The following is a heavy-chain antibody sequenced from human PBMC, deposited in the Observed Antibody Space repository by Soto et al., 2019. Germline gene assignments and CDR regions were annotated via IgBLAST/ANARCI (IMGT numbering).Heavy chain of an antibody. CDR1: GFTFSSYS. V-gene: IGHV3-21*01. J-gene: IGHJ4*02. Sequence: GGSLRLSCAASGFTFSSYSMNWVRQAPGKGLEWVSSISSSSSYIYYADSVKGRFTISRDNAKNSLYLQMNSLRAEDTAVYYFARDQGYCSGGSCMYYFDYWGQGTLVTVSS. CDR2: ISSSSSYI. CDR3: ARDQGYCSGGSCMYYFDY. D-gene: IGHD2-15*01.